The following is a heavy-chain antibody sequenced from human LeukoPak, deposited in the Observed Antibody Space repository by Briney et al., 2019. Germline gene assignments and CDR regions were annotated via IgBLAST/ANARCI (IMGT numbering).Heavy chain of an antibody. V-gene: IGHV3-30*03. CDR2: ISYDGSNK. CDR3: ARAGSHRNSGYDF. CDR1: GFTFSSYG. J-gene: IGHJ4*02. Sequence: GGSLRLSCAASGFTFSSYGMHWVRQAPGKGLEWVAVISYDGSNKYYADSVKGRFTISRDNSKNTLYLQMNSLRAEDTAVYYCARAGSHRNSGYDFWGQGTLVTVSS. D-gene: IGHD5-12*01.